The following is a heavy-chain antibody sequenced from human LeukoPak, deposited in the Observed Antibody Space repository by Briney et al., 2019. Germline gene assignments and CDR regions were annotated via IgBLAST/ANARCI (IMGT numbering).Heavy chain of an antibody. V-gene: IGHV4-59*01. D-gene: IGHD6-19*01. Sequence: SETLSLTCTVSGGSISSYYWSWIRQPPGKGPEWIGYIYYSGSTNYNPSLKSRVTISVDTSKNQFSLKLSSVTAADTAVYYCARITDPDYRSGWSGADYWGRGTQVTVSA. CDR3: ARITDPDYRSGWSGADY. J-gene: IGHJ4*02. CDR1: GGSISSYY. CDR2: IYYSGST.